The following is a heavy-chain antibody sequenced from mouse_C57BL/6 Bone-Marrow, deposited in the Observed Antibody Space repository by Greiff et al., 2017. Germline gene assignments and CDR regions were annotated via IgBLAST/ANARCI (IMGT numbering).Heavy chain of an antibody. J-gene: IGHJ3*01. CDR2: IHPNSGST. CDR1: GYTFTSYW. V-gene: IGHV1-64*01. D-gene: IGHD2-5*01. Sequence: QVQLQQPGAELVKPGASVKLSCKASGYTFTSYWMHWVKQRPGQGLEWIGMIHPNSGSTNYNEKFKSKATLTVDKSSSTAYMQLRSLTSEDSAVYYCARPLDHSNYGGFFAYWGQGTLVTVSA. CDR3: ARPLDHSNYGGFFAY.